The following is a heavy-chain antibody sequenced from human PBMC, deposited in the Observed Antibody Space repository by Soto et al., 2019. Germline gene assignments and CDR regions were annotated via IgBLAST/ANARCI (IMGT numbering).Heavy chain of an antibody. CDR3: VRDTSGCGDSACYLSGWFAP. CDR2: IYQSGNT. J-gene: IGHJ5*02. Sequence: QLQLRESGAGLVKTSETLSLTCTVSGGSISSGAYSWSWIRQSPGKGLEWLGFIYQSGNTYYSPSPQSRVAISMYKSKNQLSLQLRSVTAADTAVYYCVRDTSGCGDSACYLSGWFAPWGPGTLVTVSS. CDR1: GGSISSGAYS. V-gene: IGHV4-30-2*06. D-gene: IGHD2-21*01.